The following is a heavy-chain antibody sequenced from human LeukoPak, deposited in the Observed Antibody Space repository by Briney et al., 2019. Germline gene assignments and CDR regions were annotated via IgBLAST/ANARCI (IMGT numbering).Heavy chain of an antibody. J-gene: IGHJ4*02. V-gene: IGHV3-30*02. CDR2: IWADGSDQ. Sequence: GILRLSCAASGFTFSSHAMHWVRQAPGKGLDWVAFIWADGSDQEYADSVKGRFTISRDNSKKTMYLQMNSLRVEDTAVYYCAKPRSDYYYSAFDYWGQGTLVTVSS. CDR3: AKPRSDYYYSAFDY. D-gene: IGHD3-22*01. CDR1: GFTFSSHA.